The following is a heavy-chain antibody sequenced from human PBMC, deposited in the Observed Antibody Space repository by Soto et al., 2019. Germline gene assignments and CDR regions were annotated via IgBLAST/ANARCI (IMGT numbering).Heavy chain of an antibody. CDR2: IYYSGST. CDR1: GGSISSYY. V-gene: IGHV4-59*01. Sequence: SETLSLTCTVSGGSISSYYWSWIRQPPGKGLEWIGSIYYSGSTNYNPSLKSRVTISVDTSKKQFSLKLSSATAADTAVYYCAREIGSGHCSGGRCRGPFDIWGQGTMVTVSS. J-gene: IGHJ3*02. CDR3: AREIGSGHCSGGRCRGPFDI. D-gene: IGHD2-15*01.